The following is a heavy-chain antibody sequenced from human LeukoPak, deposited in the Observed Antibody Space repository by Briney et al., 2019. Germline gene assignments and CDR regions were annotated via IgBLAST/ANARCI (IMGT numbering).Heavy chain of an antibody. D-gene: IGHD3-22*01. CDR2: ISWNSGSI. CDR1: GFTFDYYA. V-gene: IGHV3-9*01. CDR3: ATSETLYYYDSSGYFDY. Sequence: PGGSLRLSCAASGFTFDYYAMHWVRQAPGKGLEWVSGISWNSGSIGYADSVKGRFTISRDNAKNSLYLQMNSLRAEDTALYYCATSETLYYYDSSGYFDYWGQGTLVTVSS. J-gene: IGHJ4*02.